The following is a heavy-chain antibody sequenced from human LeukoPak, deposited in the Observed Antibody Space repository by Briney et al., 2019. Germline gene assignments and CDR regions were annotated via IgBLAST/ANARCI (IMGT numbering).Heavy chain of an antibody. CDR3: ARAVAAWFDP. CDR2: MSSSGTTI. Sequence: PGGSLRLSCTASGFTFSSYEMNWVRQAPGKGLEWLSYMSSSGTTIYYADSVKGRFTISRDNAKNSLYLEMNSLRVDDTAVYYCARAVAAWFDPWGQGTLVTVSS. CDR1: GFTFSSYE. J-gene: IGHJ5*02. D-gene: IGHD6-19*01. V-gene: IGHV3-48*03.